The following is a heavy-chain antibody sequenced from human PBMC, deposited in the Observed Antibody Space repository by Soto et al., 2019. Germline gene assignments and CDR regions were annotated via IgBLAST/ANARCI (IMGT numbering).Heavy chain of an antibody. J-gene: IGHJ5*02. D-gene: IGHD2-2*01. V-gene: IGHV5-10-1*01. CDR2: IDPSDSYT. Sequence: GESLKMSCKGSGYSFTSYWISWVRQMPGKGLEWMGRIDPSDSYTNYSPSFQGHVTISADKSISTAYLQWSSLKASDTAMYYCAREGPFVPAAIWFGPWRQGSLVTVSS. CDR1: GYSFTSYW. CDR3: AREGPFVPAAIWFGP.